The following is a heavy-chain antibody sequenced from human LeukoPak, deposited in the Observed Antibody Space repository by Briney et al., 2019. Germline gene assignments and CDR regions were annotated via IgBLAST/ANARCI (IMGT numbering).Heavy chain of an antibody. CDR3: ARDGGYSSGSTYYYDSSGYSTKYYYYGMDV. J-gene: IGHJ6*02. Sequence: PGGSLRLSCAASGFTFSSYEMNWVRQAPGKGQEWVSYISSSGSTIYYADSVKGRFTISRDNAKNSLYLQMNSLRAEDTAVYYCARDGGYSSGSTYYYDSSGYSTKYYYYGMDVWGQGTTVTVSS. D-gene: IGHD3-22*01. CDR1: GFTFSSYE. V-gene: IGHV3-48*03. CDR2: ISSSGSTI.